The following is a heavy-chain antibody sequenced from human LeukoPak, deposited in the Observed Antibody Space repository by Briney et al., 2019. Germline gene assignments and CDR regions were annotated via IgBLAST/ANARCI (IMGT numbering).Heavy chain of an antibody. V-gene: IGHV4-34*01. CDR2: INHSGST. D-gene: IGHD3-3*01. Sequence: SETLSLTCAVYGGSLSGYYWSWIRQPPGKGLEWIGEINHSGSTNYNPSLKSRVTISVDTSKNQFSLKLSSVTAADTAVYYCARGFGYDFWSGLHYFDYWGQGTLVTVSS. CDR3: ARGFGYDFWSGLHYFDY. CDR1: GGSLSGYY. J-gene: IGHJ4*02.